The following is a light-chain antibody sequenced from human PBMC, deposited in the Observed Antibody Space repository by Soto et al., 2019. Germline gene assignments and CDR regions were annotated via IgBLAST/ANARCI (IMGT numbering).Light chain of an antibody. CDR2: DAS. CDR3: QQRSNWPPYT. CDR1: QCVSSY. V-gene: IGKV3-11*01. Sequence: EIVLTQSPATLSLSPGERATLSCRASQCVSSYLAWYQQNPGQAPRLLIYDASNRATGIPARFSGSGSVTDFTLTISSLEPEDFAVYYCQQRSNWPPYTFGQGTKLEIK. J-gene: IGKJ2*01.